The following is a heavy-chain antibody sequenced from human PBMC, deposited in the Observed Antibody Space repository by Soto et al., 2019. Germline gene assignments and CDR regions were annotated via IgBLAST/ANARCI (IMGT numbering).Heavy chain of an antibody. CDR3: VKDLNFDFWTGYRYYALEI. J-gene: IGHJ6*02. CDR2: INGNGRKT. CDR1: GFTFSSYA. Sequence: EEQLLESGGDLVQPGGSLTLSCAASGFTFSSYAMNWVRQAPGKGLEWVSSINGNGRKTSYADSVRGRFTISRDNSKKTLFLHVNSLRAEDTAVYYCVKDLNFDFWTGYRYYALEIWGQGTTVTVS. V-gene: IGHV3-23*01. D-gene: IGHD3-3*01.